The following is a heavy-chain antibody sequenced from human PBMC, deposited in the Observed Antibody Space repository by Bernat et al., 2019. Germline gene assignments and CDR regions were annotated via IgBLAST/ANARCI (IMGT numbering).Heavy chain of an antibody. D-gene: IGHD5-12*01. CDR1: GFTFSSYS. CDR3: ARGRRGWLQSVREIFDY. J-gene: IGHJ4*02. Sequence: EVQLVESGGGLVKPGGSLRLSCAASGFTFSSYSMNWVRQAPGKGLEWVSSISSSSSYIYYADSVKGRFTISRDNAKNSLYLQMNSLRAEDTAVYYCARGRRGWLQSVREIFDYWGQGTLVTVSS. V-gene: IGHV3-21*01. CDR2: ISSSSSYI.